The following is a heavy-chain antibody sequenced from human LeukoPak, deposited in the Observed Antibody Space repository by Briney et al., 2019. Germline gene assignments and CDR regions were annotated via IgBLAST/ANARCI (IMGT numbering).Heavy chain of an antibody. CDR2: ISSDSGTI. CDR3: AKDRARGGATDFDY. J-gene: IGHJ4*02. Sequence: HPGGSLRLSCAASGFTFSGYSRNWVRQAPGKGLEWVSYISSDSGTIYYADSVKGRFTISRDNSEDTLYLQMNSLRAEDTAVYHCAKDRARGGATDFDYWGQGTLVTVSS. CDR1: GFTFSGYS. V-gene: IGHV3-48*01. D-gene: IGHD1-26*01.